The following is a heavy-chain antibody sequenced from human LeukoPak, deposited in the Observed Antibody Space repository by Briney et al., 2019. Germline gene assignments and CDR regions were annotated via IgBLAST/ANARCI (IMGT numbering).Heavy chain of an antibody. V-gene: IGHV4-30-2*01. CDR1: GGSISSGGYS. J-gene: IGHJ5*02. CDR3: ARGALTGYYRPPNWFDP. Sequence: PSQTLSLTCAVFGGSISSGGYSWSWIRQPPGKGLEWIGYIYHSGSTYYNPSLKSRVTISVDRSKNQFSLKLSSVTAADTAVYYCARGALTGYYRPPNWFDPWGQGTLVTVSS. CDR2: IYHSGST. D-gene: IGHD3-9*01.